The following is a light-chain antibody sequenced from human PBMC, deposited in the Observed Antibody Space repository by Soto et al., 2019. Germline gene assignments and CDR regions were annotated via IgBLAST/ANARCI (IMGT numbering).Light chain of an antibody. CDR2: AAS. Sequence: DIQMTQSPSALSESIGDRITITCRASQDISKSLAWYQQKPGKVPKVLTYAASILHSGIRARFSGSGSGTDFTLSMSSLQPEDVATYYCQKYNSAPLTFGGGTKVEI. V-gene: IGKV1-27*01. CDR1: QDISKS. CDR3: QKYNSAPLT. J-gene: IGKJ4*01.